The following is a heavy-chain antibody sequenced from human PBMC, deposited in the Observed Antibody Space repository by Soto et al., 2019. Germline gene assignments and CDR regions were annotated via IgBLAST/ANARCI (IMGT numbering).Heavy chain of an antibody. D-gene: IGHD3-10*01. V-gene: IGHV1-69*13. Sequence: GASVKVSCKASGGTFSIYAIIWVRQAPGQGLEWMGGIIPIFGTANYAQKFQGRVTITADESTSTAYMELSSLRSEDTAVYHCARTMVRGVIPSRGYYGMDVWGQGTTVTVSS. CDR1: GGTFSIYA. J-gene: IGHJ6*02. CDR3: ARTMVRGVIPSRGYYGMDV. CDR2: IIPIFGTA.